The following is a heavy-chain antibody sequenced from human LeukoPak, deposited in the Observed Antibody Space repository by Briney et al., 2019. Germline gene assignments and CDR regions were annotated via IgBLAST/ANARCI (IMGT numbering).Heavy chain of an antibody. V-gene: IGHV3-66*02. D-gene: IGHD1-7*01. CDR2: IYSGGST. CDR1: GFTVSSNY. Sequence: GGSLRLSCAASGFTVSSNYMSWVRQAPGKGLEWVSVIYSGGSTYYADSVKGRFTISRDNSKNTLYLQMNSLRAEDTAVYYCARDWQANNWSYREYYYYMDVWGKGTTVTVSS. CDR3: ARDWQANNWSYREYYYYMDV. J-gene: IGHJ6*03.